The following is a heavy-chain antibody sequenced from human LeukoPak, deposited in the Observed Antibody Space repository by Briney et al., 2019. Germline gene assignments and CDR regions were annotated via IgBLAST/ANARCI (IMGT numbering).Heavy chain of an antibody. D-gene: IGHD6-13*01. CDR2: ISYDGSNK. CDR3: ARVPNSSSWYLARYYYYGMDV. Sequence: GRSLRLSCAASGFTFSSYAMRWVRQAPGKWLGWVAVISYDGSNKYYADTVKGRFTISRDNAKNTLYLQMNSLRAEDTAVYYCARVPNSSSWYLARYYYYGMDVWGQGTTVTVSS. V-gene: IGHV3-30-3*01. J-gene: IGHJ6*02. CDR1: GFTFSSYA.